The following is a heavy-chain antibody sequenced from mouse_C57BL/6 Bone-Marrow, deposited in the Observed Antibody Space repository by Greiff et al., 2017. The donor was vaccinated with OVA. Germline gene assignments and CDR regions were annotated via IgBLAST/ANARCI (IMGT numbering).Heavy chain of an antibody. CDR3: ARVTTVPPTGGLDAMDY. V-gene: IGHV1-64*01. CDR2: IHPNSGST. J-gene: IGHJ4*01. Sequence: VQLQQPGAELVKPGASVKLSCKASGYTFTSYWMHWVKQRPGQGLEWIGMIHPNSGSTNYNEKFKSKATLTVDKSSSTAYMQLSSLTSEDSAVYYCARVTTVPPTGGLDAMDYWGQGTSVTVAS. D-gene: IGHD1-1*01. CDR1: GYTFTSYW.